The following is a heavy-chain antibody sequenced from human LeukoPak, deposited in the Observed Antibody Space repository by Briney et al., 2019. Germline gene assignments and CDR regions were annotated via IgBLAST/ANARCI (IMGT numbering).Heavy chain of an antibody. J-gene: IGHJ5*02. V-gene: IGHV1-8*01. D-gene: IGHD6-13*01. CDR3: ARVVRGNPNVSFIGRGVGAGGLNWFDP. Sequence: GASVKVSCKASGYTFTSYDINWVRQATGQGLEWMGWMNPNSGNTGYAQKFQGRGTMTRKTSIRTAYTELSSLSPEETAVYYCARVVRGNPNVSFIGRGVGAGGLNWFDPWGQGTLVTVSS. CDR1: GYTFTSYD. CDR2: MNPNSGNT.